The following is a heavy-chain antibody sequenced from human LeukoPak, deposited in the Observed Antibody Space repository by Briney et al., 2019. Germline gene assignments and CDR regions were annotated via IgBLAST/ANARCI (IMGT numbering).Heavy chain of an antibody. Sequence: PGGSLRLSCAASGFTFSSYAMSWVRQALGKGLEWVSAISGSGGSTYYADSVKGRFTISRDNSKNTLYLQMNSLRAEDTAVYYCAKDLYSSWYYYSRYDILTGFFDYWGQGTLVTVSS. D-gene: IGHD3-9*01. CDR1: GFTFSSYA. V-gene: IGHV3-23*01. CDR3: AKDLYSSWYYYSRYDILTGFFDY. J-gene: IGHJ4*02. CDR2: ISGSGGST.